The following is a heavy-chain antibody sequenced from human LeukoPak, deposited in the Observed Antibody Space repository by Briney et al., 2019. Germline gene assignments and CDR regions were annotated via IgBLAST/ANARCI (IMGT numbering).Heavy chain of an antibody. CDR3: ARQNDFRLDY. CDR2: IYPGDSDT. CDR1: GYTFSSYW. J-gene: IGHJ4*02. V-gene: IGHV5-51*01. Sequence: GESLKISCKGSGYTFSSYWIAWVRQMPGKGLEWMGIIYPGDSDTRYSPSLQGQVTISFDTSIGTAYLQWSSLKASDTAIYYCARQNDFRLDYWGQGTLVTVSS. D-gene: IGHD3-3*01.